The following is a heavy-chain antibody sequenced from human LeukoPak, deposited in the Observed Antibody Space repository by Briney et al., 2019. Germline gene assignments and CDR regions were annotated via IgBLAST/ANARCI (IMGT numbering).Heavy chain of an antibody. CDR1: GGSFSGHY. CDR3: ASRTGHYYYYYMDV. CDR2: INHSGST. J-gene: IGHJ6*03. Sequence: PSETLSLTCAVYGGSFSGHYWSWIRQPPGKGLEWIGEINHSGSTNYNPSLKSRVTISVDTSKNQFSLKLSSVTAADTAVYYCASRTGHYYYYYMDVWGKGTTVTVSS. V-gene: IGHV4-34*01.